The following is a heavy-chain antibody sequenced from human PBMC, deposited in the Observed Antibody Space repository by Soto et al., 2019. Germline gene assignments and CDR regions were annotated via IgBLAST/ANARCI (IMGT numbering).Heavy chain of an antibody. J-gene: IGHJ4*02. V-gene: IGHV3-9*01. CDR3: AKDRYCSGGSCYSFDY. CDR2: ISWNSGSI. CDR1: GFTFDDYA. Sequence: DVQLVESGGGLVQPGRSLRLSCAASGFTFDDYAMHWVRQAPGKGLEWVSGISWNSGSIGYADSVKGRFTISRDNAKNSLYLQMNSLRAEDTALYYCAKDRYCSGGSCYSFDYWGQGTLVTVSS. D-gene: IGHD2-15*01.